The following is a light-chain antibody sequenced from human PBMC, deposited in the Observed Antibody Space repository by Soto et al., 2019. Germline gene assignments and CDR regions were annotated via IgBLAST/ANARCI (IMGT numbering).Light chain of an antibody. CDR2: DTS. CDR3: QQRGSWPPT. V-gene: IGKV3-11*01. Sequence: EIVLTQSPVTLSLSPWESATLSCSADQSVSGFLGWYQQKLGRAPRLLIHDTSNRATGVPARFSGSGSGTDFTLTISSLEPEDFGVYYCQQRGSWPPTFGQGTRLEIK. CDR1: QSVSGF. J-gene: IGKJ5*01.